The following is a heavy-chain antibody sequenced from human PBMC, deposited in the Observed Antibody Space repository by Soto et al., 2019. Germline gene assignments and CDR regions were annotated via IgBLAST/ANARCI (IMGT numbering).Heavy chain of an antibody. CDR3: ARVAYTSRAIHWCDC. D-gene: IGHD3-16*01. CDR2: IIPIFGTT. CDR1: GGTFTNYA. Sequence: QVQLVQSGGEVKKPGSSVKVSCKASGGTFTNYAVSWVRQAPGQGLEWMGDIIPIFGTTNYAQKFQGRVTIAADESTRTGYMALTNLRSEDTALYYCARVAYTSRAIHWCDCWGQGTLVTVAS. V-gene: IGHV1-69*01. J-gene: IGHJ5*01.